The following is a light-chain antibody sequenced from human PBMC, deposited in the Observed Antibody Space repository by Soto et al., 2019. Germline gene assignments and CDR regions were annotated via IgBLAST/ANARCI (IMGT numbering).Light chain of an antibody. CDR1: SSDIGGYNY. CDR2: DVS. V-gene: IGLV2-14*01. J-gene: IGLJ3*02. Sequence: QSALTQPASVSGSPGQSITISCTGTSSDIGGYNYVSWYQQHSGKAPKLMIYDVSNRPSGVSNRFSGSKSGNTASLTISGLQAEDEADYYCSSYTSSIHWVFGGGTQLTV. CDR3: SSYTSSIHWV.